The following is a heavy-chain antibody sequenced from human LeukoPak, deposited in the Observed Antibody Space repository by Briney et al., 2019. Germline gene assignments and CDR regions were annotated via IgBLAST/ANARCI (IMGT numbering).Heavy chain of an antibody. J-gene: IGHJ5*02. V-gene: IGHV3-66*01. D-gene: IGHD6-13*01. CDR3: ARAGSSSWHEGFDP. CDR1: GFTVSSNH. Sequence: GGSLRLSCAASGFTVSSNHMSWVRQAPGKGLEWVSVIYSGGSTYYADSVKGRFTISRDNSKNTLYLQMNSLRAEDTAVYYCARAGSSSWHEGFDPWGQGTLVTVSS. CDR2: IYSGGST.